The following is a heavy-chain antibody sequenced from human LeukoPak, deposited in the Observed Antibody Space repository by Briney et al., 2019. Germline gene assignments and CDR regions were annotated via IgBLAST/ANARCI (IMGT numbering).Heavy chain of an antibody. Sequence: GGSLRLSCAASGFTFSSYAMSWVRQAPGKGLEWVSAISGSGGSTYYADSVKGRFTISRDNSENTLYLQMNSLRAEDTAVYYCAKDRSHSGRGFDYWGQGTLVTVSS. J-gene: IGHJ4*02. CDR3: AKDRSHSGRGFDY. D-gene: IGHD1-26*01. CDR2: ISGSGGST. V-gene: IGHV3-23*01. CDR1: GFTFSSYA.